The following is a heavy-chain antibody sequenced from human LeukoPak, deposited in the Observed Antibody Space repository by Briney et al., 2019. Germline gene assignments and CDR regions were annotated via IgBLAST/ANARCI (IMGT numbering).Heavy chain of an antibody. D-gene: IGHD3-3*02. V-gene: IGHV3-23*01. J-gene: IGHJ4*02. CDR2: ISGIGGST. Sequence: PGGSLPLSCPASGFTFISYAMSCIRQAPGKGREWVSAISGIGGSTYYADSVKGRFTISRDNSKNTLYLQMNSLRAEDTAVYYCASQHFWSGYIDTGDYFDYWGQGTLVTVSS. CDR1: GFTFISYA. CDR3: ASQHFWSGYIDTGDYFDY.